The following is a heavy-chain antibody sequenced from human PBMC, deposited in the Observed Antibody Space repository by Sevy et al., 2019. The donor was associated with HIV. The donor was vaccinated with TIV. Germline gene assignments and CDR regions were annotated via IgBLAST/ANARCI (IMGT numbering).Heavy chain of an antibody. D-gene: IGHD2-21*01. CDR3: AKDINRGCDGVNCYSYYYYFYGLDV. CDR1: GFPFNDHA. J-gene: IGHJ6*02. CDR2: ISWNSRNI. V-gene: IGHV3-9*01. Sequence: GGSLRLACAASGFPFNDHAMHWVRQVPGKGLEWVSGISWNSRNIGYADSVKGRFTISRDNARHIVYLEMNSLRPEDTAFYYCAKDINRGCDGVNCYSYYYYFYGLDVWGQRTTVTVSS.